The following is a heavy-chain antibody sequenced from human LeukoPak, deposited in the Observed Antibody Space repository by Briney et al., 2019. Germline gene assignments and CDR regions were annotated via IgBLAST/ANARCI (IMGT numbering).Heavy chain of an antibody. D-gene: IGHD3-22*01. V-gene: IGHV3-30-3*01. CDR3: ARGGYYYDTTGSPGDY. Sequence: GGSLRLSCVVSGFTLTNYALHWVRQAPGKGLEWAAVISYAGTNKYYADSVKGRFTISRDISKNTVYLHMDSLRDEDTAVYFCARGGYYYDTTGSPGDYWGQGTLVTVSS. J-gene: IGHJ4*02. CDR1: GFTLTNYA. CDR2: ISYAGTNK.